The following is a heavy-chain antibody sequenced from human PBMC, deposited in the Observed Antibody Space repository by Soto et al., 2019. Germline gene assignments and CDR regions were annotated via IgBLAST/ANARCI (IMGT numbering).Heavy chain of an antibody. D-gene: IGHD6-6*01. CDR1: GFTLSTYG. CDR2: IKQDGSQK. J-gene: IGHJ3*02. CDR3: ARVRQGPEYAFDI. V-gene: IGHV3-7*01. Sequence: EVQLVESGGGLVQPGGSLRLSCAAAGFTLSTYGKSWVRQAPGKGLEWVANIKQDGSQKYYVDSVKGRFTISRDNAKNSLYLQMNSLRAEDTAVYYCARVRQGPEYAFDIWGQGTLVTVSS.